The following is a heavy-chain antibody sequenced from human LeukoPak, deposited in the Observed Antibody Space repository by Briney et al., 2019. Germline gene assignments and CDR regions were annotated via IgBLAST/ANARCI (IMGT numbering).Heavy chain of an antibody. V-gene: IGHV4-4*09. D-gene: IGHD6-6*01. Sequence: SETLSLTCTVSGGSISSYYWSWIRQPPGKGLEGIAFIYSSGSTDYNNSLKSRVTVSVDTSKNPFSLKLSSVTAADTAVYYCARHFRSAASQRAFDPWGQGTLVTVSS. CDR3: ARHFRSAASQRAFDP. CDR1: GGSISSYY. J-gene: IGHJ5*02. CDR2: IYSSGST.